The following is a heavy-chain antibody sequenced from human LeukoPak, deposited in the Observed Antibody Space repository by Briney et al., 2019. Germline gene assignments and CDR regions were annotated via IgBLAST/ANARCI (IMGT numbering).Heavy chain of an antibody. J-gene: IGHJ3*02. D-gene: IGHD3-22*01. CDR1: GGSISSSSYS. V-gene: IGHV4-39*07. Sequence: SETLSLTCTVSGGSISSSSYSWGWIRQPPGKGLEWIGSVYYSGSTYYNPSLKSRVTISVDTSKNQFSLKLSSVTAADTAVYYCARVVLPPPYYYDSSGYSPAFDIWGQGTMVTVSS. CDR2: VYYSGST. CDR3: ARVVLPPPYYYDSSGYSPAFDI.